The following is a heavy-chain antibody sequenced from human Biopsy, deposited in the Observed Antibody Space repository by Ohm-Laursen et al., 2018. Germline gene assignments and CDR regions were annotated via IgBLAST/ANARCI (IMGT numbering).Heavy chain of an antibody. Sequence: ASVKVSCKASGYTFPSYGISWVRQAPGQGLEWMGWISAYNGNRNYAQKLQGRVTMTTDTSTSTAYMELRSLRSADTAVYFCAREEDNSGYDYYGIDVWGQGTTVTVSS. J-gene: IGHJ6*02. CDR1: GYTFPSYG. V-gene: IGHV1-18*01. CDR2: ISAYNGNR. CDR3: AREEDNSGYDYYGIDV. D-gene: IGHD3-22*01.